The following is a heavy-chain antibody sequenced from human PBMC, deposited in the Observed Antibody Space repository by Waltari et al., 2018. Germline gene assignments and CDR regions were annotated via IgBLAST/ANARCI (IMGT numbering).Heavy chain of an antibody. CDR1: GFTFSSYA. CDR2: ISGSGGST. D-gene: IGHD3-10*01. CDR3: AKGRRSITMVQGVKAPLDY. V-gene: IGHV3-23*01. Sequence: EVQLLESGGGLVQPGGSLRLSCAASGFTFSSYAMSWVRQAPGKGLEWVSAISGSGGSTYYEDSVKGRFTISRDNSKNTLYLQMNSLRAEDTAVYYCAKGRRSITMVQGVKAPLDYWGQGTLVTVSS. J-gene: IGHJ4*02.